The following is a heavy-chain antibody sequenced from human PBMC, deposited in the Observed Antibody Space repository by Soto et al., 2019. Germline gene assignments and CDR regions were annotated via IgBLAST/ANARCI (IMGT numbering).Heavy chain of an antibody. J-gene: IGHJ6*02. Sequence: EVQLVESGGGLVKPGGSLRLSCAASGFTFSSYSMNWVRQAPGKGLEWVSSISSSSSYIYYADSVKGRFTISRDNAKNSLYLQMNSLRAEDTAVYYCARVGDYEYYYYYYGMDVWGQGTTVTVSS. CDR3: ARVGDYEYYYYYYGMDV. V-gene: IGHV3-21*01. D-gene: IGHD4-17*01. CDR1: GFTFSSYS. CDR2: ISSSSSYI.